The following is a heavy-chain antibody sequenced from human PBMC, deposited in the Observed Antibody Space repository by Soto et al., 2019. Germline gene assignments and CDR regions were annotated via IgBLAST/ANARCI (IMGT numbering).Heavy chain of an antibody. J-gene: IGHJ4*02. CDR2: ISYDGSNK. CDR3: AKDVGGYCSSTSCYDGGHLDY. D-gene: IGHD2-2*01. V-gene: IGHV3-30*18. CDR1: GFTFSSYG. Sequence: QVQLVESGGGVVQPGRSLRLSCAASGFTFSSYGMHWVRQAPGKGLEWVAVISYDGSNKYYADSVKGRFTISRDNSKNTLYLQMHRLRAEDTAVYYCAKDVGGYCSSTSCYDGGHLDYWGQGTLVTVSS.